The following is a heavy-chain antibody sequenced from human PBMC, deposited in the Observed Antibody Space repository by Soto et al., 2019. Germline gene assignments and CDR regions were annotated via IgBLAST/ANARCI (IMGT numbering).Heavy chain of an antibody. V-gene: IGHV3-15*07. CDR1: GLSFSDAW. CDR3: TSDHRAGSFSYNYYYGMDV. J-gene: IGHJ6*02. Sequence: GSLRLSCAASGLSFSDAWMNWVRQAPGKGLEWVGRIKSQADGGGTKDYAAPVKGRFTISRDDSKSTLYLQMNSLKTDDTAVYYCTSDHRAGSFSYNYYYGMDVWGQGTTVTVSS. CDR2: IKSQADGGGTK. D-gene: IGHD1-1*01.